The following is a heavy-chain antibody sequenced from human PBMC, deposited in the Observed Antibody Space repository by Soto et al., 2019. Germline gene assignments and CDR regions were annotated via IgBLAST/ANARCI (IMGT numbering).Heavy chain of an antibody. CDR2: TYYRSKWYN. J-gene: IGHJ5*02. CDR3: AREPLQYIVVVPAGPGNNWFDP. Sequence: SQTLSLTCAISGDSVSSNSAAWNWIRQSPSRGLEWLGRTYYRSKWYNDYAVSVKSRITINPDTSKNQFSLQLNSVTPEDTAVYYCAREPLQYIVVVPAGPGNNWFDPWGQGTLVTVSS. CDR1: GDSVSSNSAA. V-gene: IGHV6-1*01. D-gene: IGHD2-2*01.